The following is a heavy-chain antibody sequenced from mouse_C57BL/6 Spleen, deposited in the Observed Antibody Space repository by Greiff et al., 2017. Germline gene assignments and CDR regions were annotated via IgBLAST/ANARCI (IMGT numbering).Heavy chain of an antibody. CDR1: GYTFTDYY. D-gene: IGHD2-5*01. V-gene: IGHV1-26*01. Sequence: EVQLQQSGPELVKPGASVKISCKASGYTFTDYYMNWVKQSHGKSLEWIGDINPNNGGTSYNQKFKGKATLTVDKSSSTAYMELRSLTSEDSAVYYCAGSYYSNYAGYFDVWGTGTTVTVSS. J-gene: IGHJ1*03. CDR3: AGSYYSNYAGYFDV. CDR2: INPNNGGT.